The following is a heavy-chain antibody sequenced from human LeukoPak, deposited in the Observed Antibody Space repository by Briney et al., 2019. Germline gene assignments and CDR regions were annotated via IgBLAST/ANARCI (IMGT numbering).Heavy chain of an antibody. Sequence: SETLSLTCAVYGGSFSGYYWSWIRQPPGKGLEWIGEINHSGSTNYNPSLRSRVTISFDTPKNQFSLKLSSVTAADTAVYYCARSGRPTSWFDPWGQGTLVTVSS. CDR1: GGSFSGYY. D-gene: IGHD5-12*01. J-gene: IGHJ5*02. CDR2: INHSGST. CDR3: ARSGRPTSWFDP. V-gene: IGHV4-34*01.